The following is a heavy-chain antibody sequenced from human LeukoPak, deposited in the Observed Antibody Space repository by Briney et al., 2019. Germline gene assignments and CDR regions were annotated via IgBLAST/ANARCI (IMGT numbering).Heavy chain of an antibody. CDR3: AREGILSSGWEFAYYYGMDV. V-gene: IGHV1-69*04. J-gene: IGHJ6*02. D-gene: IGHD6-19*01. Sequence: SVKVSCKASGGTFSSYAISWVRQAPGQGLEWMGRIIPILGIANYAQKFQGRVTITADKSTSTAYMELSSLRSEDTAVYYCAREGILSSGWEFAYYYGMDVWGQGTTVTVSS. CDR2: IIPILGIA. CDR1: GGTFSSYA.